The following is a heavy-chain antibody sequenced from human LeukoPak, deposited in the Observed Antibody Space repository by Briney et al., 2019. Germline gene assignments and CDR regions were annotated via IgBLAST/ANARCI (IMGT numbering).Heavy chain of an antibody. J-gene: IGHJ4*02. CDR1: GYSFTIYW. CDR2: IYPGNSDT. V-gene: IGHV5-51*01. CDR3: ARGRRAASGPSTLLDY. Sequence: GESLKICCKGSGYSFTIYWIGWVRQMPGKGLEWMGIIYPGNSDTRYSPSFQGQVTISADRSISTAYLQWSSLKASDTAMYYCARGRRAASGPSTLLDYWGQGTLVTVSS. D-gene: IGHD6-25*01.